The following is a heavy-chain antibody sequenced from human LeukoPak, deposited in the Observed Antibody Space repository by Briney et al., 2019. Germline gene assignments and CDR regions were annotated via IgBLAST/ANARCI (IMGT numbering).Heavy chain of an antibody. CDR2: IGATI. D-gene: IGHD5-24*01. CDR3: ARGRGGDGYNWLCYFDY. Sequence: PGGSLRLSCAASGFTFSTYTMNWVRQAPGKGLEWVSYIGATISYADSVKGRFTISRDNSKNTLYLQMNSLRSEDTAVYYCARGRGGDGYNWLCYFDYWGQGTLVTVSS. CDR1: GFTFSTYT. V-gene: IGHV3-48*01. J-gene: IGHJ4*02.